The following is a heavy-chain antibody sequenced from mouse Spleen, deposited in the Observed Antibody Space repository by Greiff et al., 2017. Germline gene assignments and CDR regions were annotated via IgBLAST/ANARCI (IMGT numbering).Heavy chain of an antibody. Sequence: QVQLKETGPGLVAPSQSLSITCTVSGFSLTSYGVHWVRQPPGKGLEWLVVIWSDGSTNYNSALKSRLSISKDNSKSQVFLKMNSLQTDDTAMYYCARHEPPTGTVFAYWGQGTLVTVSA. V-gene: IGHV2-6-1*01. J-gene: IGHJ3*01. D-gene: IGHD4-1*02. CDR2: IWSDGST. CDR1: GFSLTSYG. CDR3: ARHEPPTGTVFAY.